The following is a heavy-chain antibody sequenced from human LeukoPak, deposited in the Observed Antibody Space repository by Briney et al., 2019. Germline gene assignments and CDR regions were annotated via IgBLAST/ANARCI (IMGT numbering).Heavy chain of an antibody. Sequence: GGSLRLSCAASGFTFRSYAMHWVRQAPGKGLEWVSVISYDGSNKYYADSVKGRFTISRDNSKNTLYLQMNSLRAEDTAVYYCARYDPRYGMDVWGQGTTVTVSS. D-gene: IGHD1-1*01. CDR2: ISYDGSNK. V-gene: IGHV3-30-3*01. CDR1: GFTFRSYA. J-gene: IGHJ6*02. CDR3: ARYDPRYGMDV.